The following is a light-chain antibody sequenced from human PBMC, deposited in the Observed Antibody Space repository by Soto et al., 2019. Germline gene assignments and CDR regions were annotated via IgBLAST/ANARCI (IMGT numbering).Light chain of an antibody. Sequence: DIQMTQSPSSLSASVGDRVTITCRASQSISTYLNWYQQKPGKAPNLLIYAASSLQSGVPSRFSGSGSGTDYTLTISSLQPEDFATYYCQQSLSSPFTFGPGTKVDI. CDR3: QQSLSSPFT. J-gene: IGKJ3*01. V-gene: IGKV1-39*01. CDR1: QSISTY. CDR2: AAS.